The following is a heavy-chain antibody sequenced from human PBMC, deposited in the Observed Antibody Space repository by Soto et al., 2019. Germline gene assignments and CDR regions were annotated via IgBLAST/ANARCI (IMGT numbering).Heavy chain of an antibody. CDR1: GFTFSSYA. V-gene: IGHV3-23*01. Sequence: EVQLLESGGGLVQPGGSLRLSCAASGFTFSSYAMNWVRQAAGKGLEWVSGISGSGDSTYYAASVKGRFTISRDNSKNPLYLQLNGLRTEDTAVYYCARRGPGTYFDYWGQGTLVTVSS. CDR3: ARRGPGTYFDY. J-gene: IGHJ4*02. D-gene: IGHD6-13*01. CDR2: ISGSGDST.